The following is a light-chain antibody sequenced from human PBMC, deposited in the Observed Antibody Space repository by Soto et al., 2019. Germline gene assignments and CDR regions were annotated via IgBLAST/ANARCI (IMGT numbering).Light chain of an antibody. Sequence: EIVLTQSPATLSLSPGERATLSCRASQSVSSYLAWYQQKPGQAPRLLIYDASNRATGIPAMFSGSGSGTDFTLTISSLEPEDFAVYYCQQRSNWPPITFGQGTRPEIK. CDR1: QSVSSY. CDR3: QQRSNWPPIT. V-gene: IGKV3-11*01. J-gene: IGKJ5*01. CDR2: DAS.